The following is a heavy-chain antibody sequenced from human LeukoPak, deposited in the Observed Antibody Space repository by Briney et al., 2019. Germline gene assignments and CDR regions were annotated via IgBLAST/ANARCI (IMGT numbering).Heavy chain of an antibody. CDR2: ISSSSSYI. CDR1: GFTFSSYS. V-gene: IGHV3-21*01. J-gene: IGHJ3*02. D-gene: IGHD1-26*01. CDR3: ARDQSGRRGFDI. Sequence: GGSLRLSCAASGFTFSSYSMNWVRQAPGKWLEWVSSISSSSSYIYYADSVKGRFTISRDNAKNSLYLQMNSLRAEDTAVYYCARDQSGRRGFDIWGQGTMATVSS.